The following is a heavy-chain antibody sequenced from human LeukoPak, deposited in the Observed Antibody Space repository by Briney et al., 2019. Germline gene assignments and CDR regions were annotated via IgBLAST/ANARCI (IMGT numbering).Heavy chain of an antibody. V-gene: IGHV3-48*01. CDR3: AREKRGSYAFDI. J-gene: IGHJ3*02. Sequence: GGSLRLSCAASGFTFSQYSINWVRQAPGKGLEWVSHLRYTGETFYADSAKGRFTISRDNVRNSLYLQMNSLRAEDTAMYYCAREKRGSYAFDIWGQGTMVTVSS. CDR1: GFTFSQYS. CDR2: LRYTGET.